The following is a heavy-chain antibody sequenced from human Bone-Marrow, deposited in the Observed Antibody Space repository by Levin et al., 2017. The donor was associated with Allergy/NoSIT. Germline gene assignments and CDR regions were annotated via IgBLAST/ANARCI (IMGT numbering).Heavy chain of an antibody. J-gene: IGHJ4*02. CDR3: ARTSGSYPMDINY. CDR1: GYTFTGYY. D-gene: IGHD1-26*01. CDR2: INPNSGGT. V-gene: IGHV1-2*02. Sequence: PGESLKISCKASGYTFTGYYMHWVRQAPGQGLEWMGWINPNSGGTKYAQKFQGRVAMTRDTSLSTAYMEVRRLRSDDTAVYYCARTSGSYPMDINYWGQGTLVTVSS.